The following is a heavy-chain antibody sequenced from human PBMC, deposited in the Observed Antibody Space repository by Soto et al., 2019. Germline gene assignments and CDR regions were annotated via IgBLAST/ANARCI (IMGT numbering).Heavy chain of an antibody. CDR3: ARASSHPLYCSGGSGPPDGYYYYGMDV. D-gene: IGHD2-15*01. V-gene: IGHV1-69*13. CDR2: IIPIFGTA. J-gene: IGHJ6*02. Sequence: GASVKVSCKASGGTFSSYAISWVRQAPGQGLEWMGGIIPIFGTANYAQKFQGRVTITADESTSTAYMELSSLRSEDTAVYYCARASSHPLYCSGGSGPPDGYYYYGMDVWGQGTTVTVAS. CDR1: GGTFSSYA.